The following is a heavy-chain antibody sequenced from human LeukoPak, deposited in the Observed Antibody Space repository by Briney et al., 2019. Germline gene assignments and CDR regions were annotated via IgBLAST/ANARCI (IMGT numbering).Heavy chain of an antibody. CDR3: ATDSGVAARSIDY. D-gene: IGHD6-6*01. CDR2: FDPEDGET. Sequence: ASVKASCKVSGYTLTELSMHWVRQAPGKGLEWMGGFDPEDGETIYAQKFQGRVTMTEDTSTDTAYMELSSLRSEDTAVYYCATDSGVAARSIDYWGQGTLVTVSS. J-gene: IGHJ4*02. V-gene: IGHV1-24*01. CDR1: GYTLTELS.